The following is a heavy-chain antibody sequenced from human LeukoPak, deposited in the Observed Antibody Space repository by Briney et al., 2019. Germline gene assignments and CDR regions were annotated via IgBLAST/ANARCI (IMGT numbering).Heavy chain of an antibody. V-gene: IGHV3-7*01. J-gene: IGHJ6*02. Sequence: GGSLRLSCATSGFTFSSNWMSWVRHVPGRGLDWVANIKPDGSAQYYAASVKGRFTVSRDNAKNSLYLQMNSLRVEDTAVYYCARPGENIAARHDAGYYYGMDVWGQGTTVTVSS. CDR1: GFTFSSNW. CDR3: ARPGENIAARHDAGYYYGMDV. D-gene: IGHD6-6*01. CDR2: IKPDGSAQ.